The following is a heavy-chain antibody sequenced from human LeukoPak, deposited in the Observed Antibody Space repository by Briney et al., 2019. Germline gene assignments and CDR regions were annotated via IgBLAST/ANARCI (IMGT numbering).Heavy chain of an antibody. CDR2: IKDDGSEK. CDR3: ARPVRRGAYDI. CDR1: GHTFSSSS. D-gene: IGHD2-15*01. J-gene: IGHJ3*02. Sequence: GGALRLSCAVSGHTFSSSSMKCVHQAPGKRLEGVASIKDDGSEKYYVDSVRGRFTISRDNAQNSLYLQMNSLRAEDSALYYCARPVRRGAYDIWGQGAMVTVSS. V-gene: IGHV3-7*04.